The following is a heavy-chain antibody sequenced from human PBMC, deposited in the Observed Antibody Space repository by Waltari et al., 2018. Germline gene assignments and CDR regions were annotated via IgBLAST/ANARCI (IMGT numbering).Heavy chain of an antibody. CDR3: ARDGTGYSGYEYFDY. J-gene: IGHJ4*02. V-gene: IGHV1-69*14. CDR1: GGTFSSYA. CDR2: IIPIFGTA. D-gene: IGHD5-12*01. Sequence: QVQLVQSGAEVKKPGSSVKVSCKASGGTFSSYAISWVRQAPGQGLEWMGGIIPIFGTANYAQKVQGRVTITADKATSTAYMELSSLRSEDTAVYYCARDGTGYSGYEYFDYWGQGTLVTVSS.